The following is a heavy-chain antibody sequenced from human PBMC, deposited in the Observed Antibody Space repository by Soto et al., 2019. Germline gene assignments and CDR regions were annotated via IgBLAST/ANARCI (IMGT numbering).Heavy chain of an antibody. Sequence: LSLTCTVSGGSISSGDYYWSWIRQPPGKGLEWIGYIYYSGSTYYNPSLKSRVTISVDTSKNQFSLKLSSVTAADTAVYYCARGRRIQLWFEVYYYYGMDVWGQGTTVTVSS. CDR3: ARGRRIQLWFEVYYYYGMDV. J-gene: IGHJ6*02. D-gene: IGHD5-18*01. CDR2: IYYSGST. V-gene: IGHV4-30-4*01. CDR1: GGSISSGDYY.